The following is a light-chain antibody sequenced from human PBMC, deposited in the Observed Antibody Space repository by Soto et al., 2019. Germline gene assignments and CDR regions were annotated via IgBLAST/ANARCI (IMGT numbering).Light chain of an antibody. CDR2: TTN. CDR3: AAWDDSLNGHV. Sequence: QSVLTQPHSASGTPGQRVTISCSGSSSNIGTSSVHWFQQLPGTAPKLLISTTNQRPSGVPERFSGSKSGTPASLAISGLQSEDEADYYCAAWDDSLNGHVLGTGTKVTVL. J-gene: IGLJ1*01. CDR1: SSNIGTSS. V-gene: IGLV1-44*01.